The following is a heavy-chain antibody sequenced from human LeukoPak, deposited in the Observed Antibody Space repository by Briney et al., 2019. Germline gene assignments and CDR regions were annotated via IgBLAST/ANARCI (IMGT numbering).Heavy chain of an antibody. D-gene: IGHD5-24*01. Sequence: SETLSLTCTVSGASISSESYYWTWIRQPAGKGLEWIGRIYNTGRTNYNPSPKRRVTISIDTSKNQSSLKLNSVTAADTAVYYCARVMAVNPDWFDPWGQGTLVTVSS. CDR3: ARVMAVNPDWFDP. CDR1: GASISSESYY. CDR2: IYNTGRT. V-gene: IGHV4-61*02. J-gene: IGHJ5*02.